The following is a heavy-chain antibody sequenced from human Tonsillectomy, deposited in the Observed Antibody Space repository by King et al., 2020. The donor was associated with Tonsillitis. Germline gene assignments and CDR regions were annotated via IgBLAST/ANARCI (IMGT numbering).Heavy chain of an antibody. J-gene: IGHJ4*02. V-gene: IGHV3-9*01. Sequence: VQLVESGGGLVQPGRSLRLSCAASGFTFDDYAMHWVRQAPGKGLEWVSGISWNSGSIGYADSVKGRFTISRDNAKNSLYLQMNSLRAEDTALYSCAKDMNDFWSGYYNYFDYWGQGTLVTVSS. CDR1: GFTFDDYA. CDR3: AKDMNDFWSGYYNYFDY. D-gene: IGHD3-3*01. CDR2: ISWNSGSI.